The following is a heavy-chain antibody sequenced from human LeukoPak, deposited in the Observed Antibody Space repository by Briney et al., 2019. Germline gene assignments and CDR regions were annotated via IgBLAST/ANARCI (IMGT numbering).Heavy chain of an antibody. CDR1: GGSFSGYY. CDR3: ARLRSDFISL. J-gene: IGHJ4*02. D-gene: IGHD3-10*01. V-gene: IGHV4-59*10. Sequence: SETLSLTCAVYGGSFSGYYWSWIRQPPGKGLEWIGRIYTSGSTNYNPSLKGRVTMSVDTSKNQFSLKLSSVTAADTAVYYCARLRSDFISLWGQGTLVTVSS. CDR2: IYTSGST.